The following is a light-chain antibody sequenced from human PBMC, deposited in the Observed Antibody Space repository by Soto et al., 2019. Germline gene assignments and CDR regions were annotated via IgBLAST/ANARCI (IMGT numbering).Light chain of an antibody. V-gene: IGLV2-14*01. J-gene: IGLJ3*02. CDR1: SSDVGGYNY. CDR3: SSDTSSNTFVV. CDR2: DVS. Sequence: QSALTQPASVSGSPGQSITISCTGTSSDVGGYNYVSWYQQHPGKAPKLMIFDVSNRPSGVSNRFSGSKSGNTASLTISGLQGEDEAHYYCSSDTSSNTFVVFGGGTKLTVL.